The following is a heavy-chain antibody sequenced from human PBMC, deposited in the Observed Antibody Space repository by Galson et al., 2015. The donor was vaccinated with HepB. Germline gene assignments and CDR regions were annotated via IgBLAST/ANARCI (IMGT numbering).Heavy chain of an antibody. Sequence: SLRLSCAASGFTFTVYSMNWVRQTPGKGLEWLSYTSSSSSTIYYADSVRGRFTISRDNAKNSLYLRMNSLRVEDTAVYYCARGPPTGYYDTGDDSYYYYYYTLDVWGPGTTVTVSS. J-gene: IGHJ6*02. V-gene: IGHV3-48*01. D-gene: IGHD3-9*01. CDR1: GFTFTVYS. CDR3: ARGPPTGYYDTGDDSYYYYYYTLDV. CDR2: TSSSSSTI.